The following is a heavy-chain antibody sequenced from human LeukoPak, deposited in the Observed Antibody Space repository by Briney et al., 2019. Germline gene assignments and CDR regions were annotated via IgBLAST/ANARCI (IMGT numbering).Heavy chain of an antibody. D-gene: IGHD1-7*01. CDR3: AKDATPGNSIWDHFDS. V-gene: IGHV3-23*01. Sequence: GGSLRLSCAASGFPFDIYGMSWVRQAPGKGLEWVSNVGGGKDIHYAESVKGRFTGSRDDAKSTVYLQMNSLRVEDTAIYFCAKDATPGNSIWDHFDSWGQGTLVTVSS. J-gene: IGHJ4*02. CDR1: GFPFDIYG. CDR2: VGGGKDI.